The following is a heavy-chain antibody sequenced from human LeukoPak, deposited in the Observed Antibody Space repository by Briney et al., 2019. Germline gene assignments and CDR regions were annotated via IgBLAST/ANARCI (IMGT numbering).Heavy chain of an antibody. CDR2: INHSGST. CDR3: ARETVVKDAFDI. D-gene: IGHD4-23*01. V-gene: IGHV4-34*01. Sequence: PSETLSLTCAVYGGSFSGYYWSWIRQPPGKGLEWIGEINHSGSTNYNPSLKSRVTISVDTFKNQFSLKLSSVTAADTAVYYCARETVVKDAFDIWGQGTMVTVSS. CDR1: GGSFSGYY. J-gene: IGHJ3*02.